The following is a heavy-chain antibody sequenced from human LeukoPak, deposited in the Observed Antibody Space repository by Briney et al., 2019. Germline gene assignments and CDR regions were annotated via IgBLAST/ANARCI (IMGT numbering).Heavy chain of an antibody. CDR3: ARGAIIMVRGVRFDY. J-gene: IGHJ4*02. CDR2: INHSGST. D-gene: IGHD3-10*01. V-gene: IGHV4-34*01. CDR1: GGSFSGYY. Sequence: KPSETLSLTCAVYGGSFSGYYWSWIRQPPGKGLEWIGEINHSGSTNNNPSLKSRVTISVDTSKNQFSLKLSSVTAADTAVYYCARGAIIMVRGVRFDYWGQGTLVTVSS.